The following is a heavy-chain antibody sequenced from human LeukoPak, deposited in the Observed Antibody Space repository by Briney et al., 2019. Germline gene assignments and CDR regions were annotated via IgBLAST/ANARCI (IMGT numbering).Heavy chain of an antibody. CDR2: IYTCEST. Sequence: SGPRSPPCIVPGGPIINKYWSGTRQPPGKGLEWIGFIYTCESTHYYPSLQSRVTMSVDPSINQFSLKLTSVTAADTAVYYCARHGLKLVGASTIYFDNWGQGTLVTVSS. V-gene: IGHV4-4*09. CDR1: GGPIINKY. CDR3: ARHGLKLVGASTIYFDN. J-gene: IGHJ4*02. D-gene: IGHD1-26*01.